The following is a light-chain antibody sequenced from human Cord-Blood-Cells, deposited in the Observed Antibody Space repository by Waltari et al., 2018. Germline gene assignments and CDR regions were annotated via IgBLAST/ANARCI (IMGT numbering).Light chain of an antibody. CDR2: DVS. CDR1: SSDVGGYNY. Sequence: QSALTQPASVSGYPGQSITISCTGTSSDVGGYNYVSWYQQHPGKAPKLMIYDVSNRPSGVSNLFSGSKSGNTAALTISGLQAEDEADYYCSSYTSSSTYVFGTGTKVTVL. J-gene: IGLJ1*01. CDR3: SSYTSSSTYV. V-gene: IGLV2-14*01.